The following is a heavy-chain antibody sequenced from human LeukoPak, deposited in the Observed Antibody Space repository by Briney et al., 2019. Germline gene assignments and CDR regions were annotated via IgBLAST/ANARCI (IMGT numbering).Heavy chain of an antibody. CDR1: GGTISRYY. CDR2: IYSSGST. Sequence: PSETLSLTCTVSGGTISRYYWSWIRQSPGGGLEWIGYIYSSGSTNSNPSLKSRVSISVDMSKNEFSLKLNSLTAADTAVYYCARHDSAVGALSLWGQGTLVTVSS. V-gene: IGHV4-59*08. CDR3: ARHDSAVGALSL. D-gene: IGHD1-26*01. J-gene: IGHJ4*02.